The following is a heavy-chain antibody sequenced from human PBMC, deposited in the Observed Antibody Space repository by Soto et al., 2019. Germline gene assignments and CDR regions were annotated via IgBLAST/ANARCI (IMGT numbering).Heavy chain of an antibody. Sequence: ASVKVSCKASGYTFTSYDIHWVRQAPGQGLERMGWMNPNSGNTDYAQKIQGRVTMTTNTSISTPYIELRSLRSDDTAVYYCAIDSDIYYEILPGSHNSFELWGQGTLVTVSS. V-gene: IGHV1-8*01. CDR3: AIDSDIYYEILPGSHNSFEL. CDR1: GYTFTSYD. J-gene: IGHJ5*02. CDR2: MNPNSGNT. D-gene: IGHD3-9*01.